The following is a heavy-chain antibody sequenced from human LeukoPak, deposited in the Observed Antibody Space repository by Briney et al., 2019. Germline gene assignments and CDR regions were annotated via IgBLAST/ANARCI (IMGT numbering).Heavy chain of an antibody. D-gene: IGHD6-13*01. V-gene: IGHV3-7*01. Sequence: GGSLRLSCAASGFTFRNHWMSWVRQAPGKGLEWVANIKQDGSEKYYVDSVKGRFTISRDNAKNSLYLQMNSLRAEDTAVYYCARAQQLVRVYYYYGMDVWGQGTTVTVSS. CDR1: GFTFRNHW. CDR3: ARAQQLVRVYYYYGMDV. CDR2: IKQDGSEK. J-gene: IGHJ6*02.